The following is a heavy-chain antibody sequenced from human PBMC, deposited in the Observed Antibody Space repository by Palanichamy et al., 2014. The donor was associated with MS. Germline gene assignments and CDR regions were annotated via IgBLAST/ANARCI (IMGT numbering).Heavy chain of an antibody. CDR1: GYNFTNYW. Sequence: EVQLVQSGAEVKKPGESLKISCKGSGYNFTNYWIGWVRQMPGKGLEWMGIIYLDDSDTRYSPSFQGRVTISVNKSITTAYLQWSSLKASDTAMYYCARHKLELRGRYFDLWGRGTLVTVSS. CDR3: ARHKLELRGRYFDL. J-gene: IGHJ2*01. V-gene: IGHV5-51*01. CDR2: IYLDDSDT. D-gene: IGHD1-7*01.